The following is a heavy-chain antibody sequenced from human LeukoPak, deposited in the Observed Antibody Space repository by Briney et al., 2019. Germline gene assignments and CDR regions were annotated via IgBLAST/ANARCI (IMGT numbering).Heavy chain of an antibody. CDR1: GFTFSTYA. D-gene: IGHD2-21*01. Sequence: GGSLRLSCAASGFTFSTYAMHWVRQGPQKRLEIVSAIASDGDTYYAKTVRGRFTISRDNSKDTLFLQMGSLRIEDMGVYYCLLGWDYWGQGALVSVSS. CDR2: IASDGDT. J-gene: IGHJ4*02. CDR3: LLGWDY. V-gene: IGHV3-64*01.